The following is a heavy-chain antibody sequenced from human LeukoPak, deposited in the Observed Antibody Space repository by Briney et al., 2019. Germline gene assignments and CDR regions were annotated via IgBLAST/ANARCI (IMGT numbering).Heavy chain of an antibody. J-gene: IGHJ4*02. D-gene: IGHD6-19*01. Sequence: SETLSLTCTVSGGSISSYYWSWIRQPPGKGLEWIGYIYYSGSTNYNPSLKSRVTILVDTSKNQFSLKLSSVTAADTAVYYCAREAYSSGWYTPYYFDYWGQGTLVTVSS. CDR3: AREAYSSGWYTPYYFDY. CDR2: IYYSGST. V-gene: IGHV4-59*01. CDR1: GGSISSYY.